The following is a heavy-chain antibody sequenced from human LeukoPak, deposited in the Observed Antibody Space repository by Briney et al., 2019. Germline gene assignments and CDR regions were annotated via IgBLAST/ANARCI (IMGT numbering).Heavy chain of an antibody. CDR2: ISSSSSYI. V-gene: IGHV3-21*04. Sequence: GGSLRLSCAASGFTFSSYSMNWVRQAPGKGLEWVSSISSSSSYIYYADSVKGRFTISRDNAKNSLHLQMSSLRAEDTAVYYCAKLFVVITNFDYWGQGTLVTVSS. CDR1: GFTFSSYS. CDR3: AKLFVVITNFDY. J-gene: IGHJ4*02. D-gene: IGHD3-22*01.